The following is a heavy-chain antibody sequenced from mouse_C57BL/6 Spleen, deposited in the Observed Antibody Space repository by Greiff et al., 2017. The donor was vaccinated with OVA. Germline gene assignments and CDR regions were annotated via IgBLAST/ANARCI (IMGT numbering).Heavy chain of an antibody. CDR1: GYSITSGYY. D-gene: IGHD1-1*01. CDR2: ISYDGSN. CDR3: AREITTVVDYAMDY. V-gene: IGHV3-6*01. Sequence: EVKLMESGPGLVKPSQSLSLTCSVTGYSITSGYYWNWIRQFPGNKLEWMGYISYDGSNNYNPSLKNRISITRDTSKNQFFLKLNSVTTEDTATYYCAREITTVVDYAMDYWGQGTSVTVSS. J-gene: IGHJ4*01.